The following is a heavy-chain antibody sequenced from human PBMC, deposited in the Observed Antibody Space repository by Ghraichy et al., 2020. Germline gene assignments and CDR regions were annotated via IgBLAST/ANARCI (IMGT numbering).Heavy chain of an antibody. CDR1: GGSISSYY. Sequence: SETLSLTCTVSGGSISSYYWSWIRQPPGKGLEWIGYIYYSGSTNYNPSLKSRVTISVDTSQNQFSLKLSSVTAADTAVYYCARDFRGAFDIWCQGTMVTVSS. CDR3: ARDFRGAFDI. V-gene: IGHV4-59*01. D-gene: IGHD5-24*01. J-gene: IGHJ3*02. CDR2: IYYSGST.